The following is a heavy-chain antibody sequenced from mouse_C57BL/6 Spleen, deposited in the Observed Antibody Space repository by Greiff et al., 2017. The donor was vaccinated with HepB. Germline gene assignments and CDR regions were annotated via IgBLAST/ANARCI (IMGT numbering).Heavy chain of an antibody. D-gene: IGHD1-1*01. V-gene: IGHV2-5*01. J-gene: IGHJ4*01. CDR1: GFSLTSYG. Sequence: VMLVESGPGLVQPSQSLSITCTVSGFSLTSYGVHWVRQSPGKGLEWLGVIWRGGSTDYNAAFMSRLSITKDNSKSQVFFKMNSLQADDTAIYYCARAITTVVATSFYYAMDYWGQGTSVTVSS. CDR3: ARAITTVVATSFYYAMDY. CDR2: IWRGGST.